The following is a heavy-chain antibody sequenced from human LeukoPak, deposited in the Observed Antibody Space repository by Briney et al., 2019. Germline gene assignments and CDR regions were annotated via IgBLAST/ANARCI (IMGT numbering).Heavy chain of an antibody. Sequence: SGTLSLTCAVSGGSISSSNWWSWVRQPPGKGLEWIGSIYYSGSTYYNPSLKSRVTISVDTSKNQFSLKLSSVTAADTAVYYCARQVSGWYGGLFDYWGQGTLVTVSS. CDR2: IYYSGST. CDR1: GGSISSSNW. CDR3: ARQVSGWYGGLFDY. D-gene: IGHD6-19*01. V-gene: IGHV4-4*02. J-gene: IGHJ4*02.